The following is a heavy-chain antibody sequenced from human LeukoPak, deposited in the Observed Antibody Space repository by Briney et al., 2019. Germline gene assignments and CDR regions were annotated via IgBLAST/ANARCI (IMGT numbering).Heavy chain of an antibody. V-gene: IGHV4-59*01. J-gene: IGHJ5*02. CDR2: TYYTGGS. CDR1: GGAISSYY. Sequence: SETLSLTCTVSGGAISSYYWSWIRQPPGKGPEWIGHTYYTGGSSYNPSLKRRVTLSLEKSNNHVSLRLTSVTAADTAVYYCARGALHPLIAWFDPWGQGTLVTVSS. D-gene: IGHD2-21*01. CDR3: ARGALHPLIAWFDP.